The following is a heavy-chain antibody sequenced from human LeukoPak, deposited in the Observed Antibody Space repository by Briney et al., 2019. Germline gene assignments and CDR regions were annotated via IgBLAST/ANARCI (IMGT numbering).Heavy chain of an antibody. D-gene: IGHD3-22*01. J-gene: IGHJ4*02. CDR3: ATTDPSDSSGYYPLDY. CDR1: GFTFSSYA. CDR2: ISGSGGST. V-gene: IGHV3-23*01. Sequence: PGGSLRLSCAASGFTFSSYAMSWVRQAPGKGLEWVSAISGSGGSTYYADSVKGRFTISRDNSKNTLYLQMNSLRAEDTAVYYCATTDPSDSSGYYPLDYWGQGTLVTVSS.